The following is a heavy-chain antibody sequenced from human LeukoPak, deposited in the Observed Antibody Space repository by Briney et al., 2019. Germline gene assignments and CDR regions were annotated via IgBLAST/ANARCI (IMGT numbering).Heavy chain of an antibody. CDR3: ARGFNWNYGRFDF. J-gene: IGHJ4*02. CDR1: GFTFSNYW. V-gene: IGHV3-7*05. D-gene: IGHD1-7*01. CDR2: IRQDGSEE. Sequence: GGSLRLSCVASGFTFSNYWMNWVRQAPGKGLEWVANIRQDGSEEYYVDSVRGRFTISRDNAKNSLYRQMNSLRAEDTAVYYCARGFNWNYGRFDFWGQGTLVTVSS.